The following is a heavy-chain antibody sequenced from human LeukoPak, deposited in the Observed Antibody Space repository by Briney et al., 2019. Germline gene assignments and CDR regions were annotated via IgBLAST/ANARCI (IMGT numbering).Heavy chain of an antibody. J-gene: IGHJ4*02. V-gene: IGHV3-20*04. CDR3: ARGPAARAGWEVTYYFDY. Sequence: GGSLRLSCAASGFTFDDYGMSWVRQTPGKGLEWVSGIDWNGGTTGYADSVKGRFTISRDNAKSSLFLQMNSPRAEDTALYYCARGPAARAGWEVTYYFDYWGQGTLVTVSS. CDR1: GFTFDDYG. CDR2: IDWNGGTT. D-gene: IGHD1-26*01.